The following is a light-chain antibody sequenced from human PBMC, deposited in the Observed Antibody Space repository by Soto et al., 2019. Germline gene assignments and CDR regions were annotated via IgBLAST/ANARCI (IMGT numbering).Light chain of an antibody. CDR3: QQYYSTRT. V-gene: IGKV4-1*01. Sequence: DIVMTQSPDSLAVSLGERATINCKSSQSVLYSSNNKNYLAWYQQKPGQPPKLLIYWASTRESGGPDRFSGSGSGTDFTLTISSLQAEDVAVYYCQQYYSTRTFGQGTKLEIK. CDR2: WAS. CDR1: QSVLYSSNNKNY. J-gene: IGKJ2*01.